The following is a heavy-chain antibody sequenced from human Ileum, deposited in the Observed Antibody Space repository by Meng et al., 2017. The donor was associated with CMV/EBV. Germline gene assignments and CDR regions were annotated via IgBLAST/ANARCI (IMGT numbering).Heavy chain of an antibody. V-gene: IGHV1-18*01. Sequence: QVALVQSGNEVKKPGASLKVSCKTSGYSFTNHNIAWVRQAPGQGLEWMGWISVHHGNTDYAQKYQDRVTMTRDTSTNTAYMELRSLTSDDTAMYYCARDNWGYDYWGQGTLVTVSS. D-gene: IGHD7-27*01. CDR3: ARDNWGYDY. CDR1: GYSFTNHN. CDR2: ISVHHGNT. J-gene: IGHJ4*02.